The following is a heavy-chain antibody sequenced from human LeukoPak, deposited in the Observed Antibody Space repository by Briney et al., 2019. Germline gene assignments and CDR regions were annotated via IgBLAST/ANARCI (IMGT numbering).Heavy chain of an antibody. D-gene: IGHD3-9*01. CDR3: ARISRDILIGYGYNWFDP. Sequence: SGPALVKPTQTLTLTCTFSGFSLSTSGMCVSWIRQPPGKALEWLALIDWDDDKYYSTSLKTRLTISKDTSKNQVVLTMTNMDPVDTATYYCARISRDILIGYGYNWFDPWGQGTLVTVSS. J-gene: IGHJ5*02. V-gene: IGHV2-70*01. CDR1: GFSLSTSGMC. CDR2: IDWDDDK.